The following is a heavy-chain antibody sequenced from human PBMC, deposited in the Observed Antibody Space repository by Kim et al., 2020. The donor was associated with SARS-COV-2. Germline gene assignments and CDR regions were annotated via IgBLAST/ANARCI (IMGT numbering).Heavy chain of an antibody. CDR2: INHSGST. J-gene: IGHJ4*02. D-gene: IGHD3-10*01. Sequence: SETLSLTCAVYGGSFSGYYWSWIRQPPGKGLEWIGEINHSGSTNYNPSLKSRVTISVDTSKNQFSLKLSSVTAADTAVYYCAREYRGSGSYGAYYFDYWGQGTLVTVSS. CDR3: AREYRGSGSYGAYYFDY. V-gene: IGHV4-34*01. CDR1: GGSFSGYY.